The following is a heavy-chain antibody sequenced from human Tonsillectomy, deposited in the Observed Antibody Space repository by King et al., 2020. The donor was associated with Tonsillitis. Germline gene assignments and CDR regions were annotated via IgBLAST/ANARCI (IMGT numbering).Heavy chain of an antibody. CDR2: IPYVGSNK. V-gene: IGHV3-30*14. CDR3: ARGDFGGNSYFDS. J-gene: IGHJ4*02. D-gene: IGHD4-23*01. Sequence: VQLVESGGGVVQPGRSLRLSCIGSGCTFSHYALHWVRQAPGKGLMWGALIPYVGSNKPTADSVKGRFTISRDDSKNTVYLQLNSLRTEDTAVYYCARGDFGGNSYFDSWGQGTLVTVSS. CDR1: GCTFSHYA.